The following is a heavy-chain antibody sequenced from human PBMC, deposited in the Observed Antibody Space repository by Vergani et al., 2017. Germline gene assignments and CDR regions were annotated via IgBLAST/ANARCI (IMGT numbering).Heavy chain of an antibody. CDR3: ARGGDGYNYDYFDC. Sequence: VQLVESGGGLVKPGASVKVSCKASGYTFTSYGISWVRQAPGQGLEWMGWISAYNGNTNYAQKLQGRVTMTTDTSTSTAYMEQRSLRSDDTAVYYCARGGDGYNYDYFDCWGQGTLVTVSS. CDR1: GYTFTSYG. D-gene: IGHD5-24*01. J-gene: IGHJ4*02. CDR2: ISAYNGNT. V-gene: IGHV1-18*04.